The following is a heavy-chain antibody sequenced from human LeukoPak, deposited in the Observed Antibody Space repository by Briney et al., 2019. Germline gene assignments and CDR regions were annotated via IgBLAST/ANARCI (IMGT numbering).Heavy chain of an antibody. CDR3: ARGRHDYGDYYFDY. D-gene: IGHD4-17*01. CDR1: GGTFSSYA. V-gene: IGHV1-69*13. J-gene: IGHJ4*02. Sequence: GASVKVSCKVSGGTFSSYAISWVRQAPGQGLEWMGGIIPIFGTANYAQKFQGRVTITADESTSTAYMELSSLRSEDTAVYYCARGRHDYGDYYFDYWGQGTLVTVSS. CDR2: IIPIFGTA.